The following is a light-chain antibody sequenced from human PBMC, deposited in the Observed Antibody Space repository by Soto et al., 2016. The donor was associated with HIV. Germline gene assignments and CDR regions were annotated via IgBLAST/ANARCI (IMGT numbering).Light chain of an antibody. CDR2: KDR. V-gene: IGLV3-27*01. Sequence: SYELTQPSSVSVSPGQTARITCSGDIVRKYVRWFQQKPDQAPVLAIYKDRERPSGIPERFSGSSSGTTVTLTISGAQVEDEADYYCYSAADTNVVFGGGTKLTVL. CDR3: YSAADTNVV. CDR1: IVRKY. J-gene: IGLJ3*02.